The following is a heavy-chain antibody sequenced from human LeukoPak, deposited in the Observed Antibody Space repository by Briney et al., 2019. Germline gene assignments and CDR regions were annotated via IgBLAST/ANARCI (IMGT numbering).Heavy chain of an antibody. V-gene: IGHV4-4*07. CDR2: IYTSGST. Sequence: SETLSLTCTVSGGSISSYYWSWIRQPAGKGLEWIGRIYTSGSTNYNPSLKSRVTISVDTSKNQFSLKLSSVTAADTAVYYCARVHRYCTNGVCSYYFDYWGQGTLVTVSS. D-gene: IGHD2-8*01. CDR3: ARVHRYCTNGVCSYYFDY. CDR1: GGSISSYY. J-gene: IGHJ4*02.